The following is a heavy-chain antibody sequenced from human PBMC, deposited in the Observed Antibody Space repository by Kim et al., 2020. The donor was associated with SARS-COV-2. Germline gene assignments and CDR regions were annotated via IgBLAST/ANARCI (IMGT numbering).Heavy chain of an antibody. CDR1: GYSISSGYY. CDR2: IYHSGST. CDR3: ARDSRLLWFGELSLTYYYYYGMDV. Sequence: SETLSLTCTVSGYSISSGYYWGWIRQPPGKGLEWIGSIYHSGSTYYNPSLKSRVTISVDTSKNQFSLKLSSVTAADTAVYYCARDSRLLWFGELSLTYYYYYGMDVWGQGTTVTVSS. V-gene: IGHV4-38-2*02. D-gene: IGHD3-10*01. J-gene: IGHJ6*02.